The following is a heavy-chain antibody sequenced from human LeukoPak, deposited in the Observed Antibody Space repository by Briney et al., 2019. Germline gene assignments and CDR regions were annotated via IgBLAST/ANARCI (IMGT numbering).Heavy chain of an antibody. CDR3: APLPNLVQGLSFDY. J-gene: IGHJ4*02. CDR1: GYTLTELS. CDR2: FDPEDGET. Sequence: GASVKVSCKVSGYTLTELSMHWVRQAPGKGLEWMGGFDPEDGETIYAQKFQGRVTMTEDTSTDTAYMELSSLRSEDTAVYYCAPLPNLVQGLSFDYWGKGPLVTVSS. V-gene: IGHV1-24*01. D-gene: IGHD1-1*01.